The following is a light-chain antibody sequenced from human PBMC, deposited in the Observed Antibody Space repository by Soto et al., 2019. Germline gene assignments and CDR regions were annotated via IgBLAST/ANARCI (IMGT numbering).Light chain of an antibody. CDR3: QSFERSRGGSRV. J-gene: IGLJ1*01. CDR1: SSNIGAGYD. Sequence: QSALTQPPSVSGAPGQRVTISCTGSSSNIGAGYDVHWYQQLPGTAPKLLIYDNSNRPSGVPDRFSGSKSGTSASLAITGLQVEDEADYYCQSFERSRGGSRVFGSGTKAT. V-gene: IGLV1-40*01. CDR2: DNS.